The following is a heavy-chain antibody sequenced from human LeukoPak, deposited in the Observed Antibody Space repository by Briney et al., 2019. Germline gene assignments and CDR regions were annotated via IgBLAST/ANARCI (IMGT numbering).Heavy chain of an antibody. CDR3: AKEIDGFDV. Sequence: GGSLRLSCAASGFTFNNHWMHWVRQAAGRGVGWVSSIRFDGGETAYADSAKGRFTSCRDNAKKRMFLQMNNLRAEDTAVYYCAKEIDGFDVWGQGTLVTVSS. V-gene: IGHV3-74*01. CDR1: GFTFNNHW. CDR2: IRFDGGET. J-gene: IGHJ3*01.